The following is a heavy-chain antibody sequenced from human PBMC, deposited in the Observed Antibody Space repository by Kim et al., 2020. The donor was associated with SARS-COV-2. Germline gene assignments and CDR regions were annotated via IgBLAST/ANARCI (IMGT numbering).Heavy chain of an antibody. CDR3: ARQARRGHIVARHDWFVP. J-gene: IGHJ5*02. D-gene: IGHD2-15*01. CDR1: GGSISSSSYY. Sequence: SETLSLTCTVSGGSISSSSYYWGWIRQPPGKGLEWIGSIYYSGSTYYNPSLKSRVTISVDTSKNQFSLKLSSVTAADTAVYYCARQARRGHIVARHDWFVPWGEGTRVTVSS. V-gene: IGHV4-39*01. CDR2: IYYSGST.